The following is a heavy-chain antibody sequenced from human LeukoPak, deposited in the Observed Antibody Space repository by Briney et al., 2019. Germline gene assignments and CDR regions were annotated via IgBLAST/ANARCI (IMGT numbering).Heavy chain of an antibody. CDR2: INQDASAK. CDR3: ARDLYSYGANQDDY. D-gene: IGHD5-18*01. Sequence: VGSLRLSCAASGFTLRSYWMNWVRQAPGKGLKWVANINQDASAKSYVDSVRGRFTISRDDTKNSLHLQMNSLRAEDTAVYYCARDLYSYGANQDDYWGQGILVTVSS. CDR1: GFTLRSYW. V-gene: IGHV3-7*01. J-gene: IGHJ4*02.